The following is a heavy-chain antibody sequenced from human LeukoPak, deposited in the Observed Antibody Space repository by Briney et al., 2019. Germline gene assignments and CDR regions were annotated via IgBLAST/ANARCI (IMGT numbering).Heavy chain of an antibody. V-gene: IGHV4-30-4*08. D-gene: IGHD2-15*01. Sequence: PSETLSLTCTVSGGSISSGDYYWSWIRQPPGKGLEWIGYIYYSGSTYYNPSLKSRVTISVDTSKNQFSLKLSSVTAADTAVHYCVRQPVVVVVTATPSDYYGMDVWGQGTTVTVSS. J-gene: IGHJ6*02. CDR2: IYYSGST. CDR1: GGSISSGDYY. CDR3: VRQPVVVVVTATPSDYYGMDV.